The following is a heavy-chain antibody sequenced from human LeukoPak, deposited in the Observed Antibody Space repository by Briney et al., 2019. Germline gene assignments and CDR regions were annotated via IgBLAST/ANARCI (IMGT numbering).Heavy chain of an antibody. Sequence: PGGSLRLSCAASGFTFSSYGMHWVRQAPGKGLEWVAVISYDGSNKYYADPVKGRFTISRDNSKNTLYLQMNSLRAEDTAVYYCAKDYSAAGTHYFDYWGQGTLVTVSS. CDR1: GFTFSSYG. CDR3: AKDYSAAGTHYFDY. CDR2: ISYDGSNK. V-gene: IGHV3-30*18. J-gene: IGHJ4*02. D-gene: IGHD6-13*01.